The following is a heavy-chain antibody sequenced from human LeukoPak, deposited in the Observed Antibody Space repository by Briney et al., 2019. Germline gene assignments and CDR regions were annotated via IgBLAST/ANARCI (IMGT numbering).Heavy chain of an antibody. J-gene: IGHJ6*03. D-gene: IGHD2-2*01. Sequence: GGSLTLSCAASGFTFSSYAMSWVRQPPGKGLEWVSAISGSGGSTYYADSVKGRFTISRDNSKNTLYLQMNSLRAEDTAVYYCAKRSGGYCSSTSCYPPYYMDVWGKGTTVTVSS. V-gene: IGHV3-23*01. CDR3: AKRSGGYCSSTSCYPPYYMDV. CDR2: ISGSGGST. CDR1: GFTFSSYA.